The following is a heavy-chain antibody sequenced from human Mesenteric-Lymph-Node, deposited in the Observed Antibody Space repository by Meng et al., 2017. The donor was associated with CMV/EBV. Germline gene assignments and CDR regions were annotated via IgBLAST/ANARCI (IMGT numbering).Heavy chain of an antibody. CDR2: ISWNGGSI. V-gene: IGHV3-9*01. D-gene: IGHD6-19*01. Sequence: GGPLRLSCAASGFTFDDYAMHWVRQAPGKGLEWVSGISWNGGSIGYADSVKGRFTISRDNAKNSLYLQMNSLRAEDTALYYCAKVVAGYYYGLDVWGQGTTVTVSS. J-gene: IGHJ6*02. CDR3: AKVVAGYYYGLDV. CDR1: GFTFDDYA.